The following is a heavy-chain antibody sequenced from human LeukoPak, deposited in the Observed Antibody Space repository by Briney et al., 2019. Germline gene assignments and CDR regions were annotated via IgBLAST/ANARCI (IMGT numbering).Heavy chain of an antibody. J-gene: IGHJ4*02. V-gene: IGHV4-59*08. Sequence: PSETLSLTCTVSGGSISSYYWSWIRQPPGRGLEWIGYIYYSGSTNYSPSLKSRVTISVDTSKNQFSLKLSSVTAADTAVYYCARTNRSGWSFDYWGQGTLVTVSS. CDR1: GGSISSYY. D-gene: IGHD6-19*01. CDR3: ARTNRSGWSFDY. CDR2: IYYSGST.